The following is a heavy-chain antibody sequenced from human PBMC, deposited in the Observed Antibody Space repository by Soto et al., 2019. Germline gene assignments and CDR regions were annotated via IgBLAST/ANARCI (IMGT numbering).Heavy chain of an antibody. D-gene: IGHD2-8*02. CDR1: GVAMTIGGYS. Sequence: PSETMSLTCSACGVAMTIGGYSWSWIRQSPEKGLEWLGYIGHLETTYYNPSFKRRLSLSIDRTRNQFSLRLSSMTTADKAVYYCARAGGYASFDFWGQGIQVTVSS. J-gene: IGHJ4*02. V-gene: IGHV4-30-2*06. CDR3: ARAGGYASFDF. CDR2: IGHLETT.